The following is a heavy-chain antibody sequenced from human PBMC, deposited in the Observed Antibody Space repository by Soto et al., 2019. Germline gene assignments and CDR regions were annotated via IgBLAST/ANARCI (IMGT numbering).Heavy chain of an antibody. D-gene: IGHD3-10*01. CDR3: AREGNAMVRGVGFDP. Sequence: SETLSLTCTVSGGSISSYYWSWIRQPPGKGLEWIGYIYYSGSTNYNPSLKSRVTISVDTSKNQFSLKLSSVTAADTDVYYCAREGNAMVRGVGFDPRGQGTLVTDSS. V-gene: IGHV4-59*01. CDR1: GGSISSYY. J-gene: IGHJ5*02. CDR2: IYYSGST.